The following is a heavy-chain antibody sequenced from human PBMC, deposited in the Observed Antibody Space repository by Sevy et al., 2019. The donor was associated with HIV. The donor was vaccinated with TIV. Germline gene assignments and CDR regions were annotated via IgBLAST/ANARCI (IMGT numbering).Heavy chain of an antibody. CDR1: GFTFSSYA. CDR2: ISGTGSIT. J-gene: IGHJ4*02. Sequence: GGSLRLSCAASGFTFSSYAMSWVRQAPGKGLEWVSPISGTGSITYYADSVRGRFTISRDNPNNILYLQMNSLRAEDTAVYFWAKGSHTTGWFPDYWGQGTLVTVSS. V-gene: IGHV3-23*01. CDR3: AKGSHTTGWFPDY. D-gene: IGHD6-19*01.